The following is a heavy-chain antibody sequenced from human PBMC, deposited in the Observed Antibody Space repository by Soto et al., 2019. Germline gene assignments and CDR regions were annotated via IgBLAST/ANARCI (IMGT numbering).Heavy chain of an antibody. CDR3: AKGLFKLLWLSAFDI. D-gene: IGHD3-10*01. Sequence: HPGGSLRLSCAASGFTFSSYAMSWVRQAPGKGLEWVPAISGSGGSTYYADSVKGRFTISRDNSKNTLYLQMNSLRAEDTAVYYCAKGLFKLLWLSAFDIWGQGTMVTVSS. CDR1: GFTFSSYA. CDR2: ISGSGGST. J-gene: IGHJ3*02. V-gene: IGHV3-23*01.